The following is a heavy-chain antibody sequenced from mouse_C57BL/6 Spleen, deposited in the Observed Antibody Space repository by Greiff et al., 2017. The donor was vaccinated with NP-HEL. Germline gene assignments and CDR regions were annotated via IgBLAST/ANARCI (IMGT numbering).Heavy chain of an antibody. D-gene: IGHD2-3*01. Sequence: VQLQQSGAELVRPGASVTLSCKASGYTFTDYEMHWVKQTPVHGLEWIGAIDPETGGTAYNQKFKGKAILTADKSSSTAYMELRSLTSEDSAVYYWTSWLLRGKDFDYWGQGTTLTVSS. J-gene: IGHJ2*01. CDR2: IDPETGGT. V-gene: IGHV1-15*01. CDR1: GYTFTDYE. CDR3: TSWLLRGKDFDY.